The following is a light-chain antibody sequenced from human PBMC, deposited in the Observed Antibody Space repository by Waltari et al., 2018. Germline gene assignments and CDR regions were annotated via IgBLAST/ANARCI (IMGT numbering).Light chain of an antibody. CDR1: ESVGTN. J-gene: IGKJ4*01. Sequence: ETVMTQSPATLSVSPGESATLSCRATESVGTNLARYLQKPGQPPRLLIYHASARATGVPNRFSGSGSGTEFTLTISSLQSEDFALYFCQQYNNWPPLTFGGGTKVEMK. V-gene: IGKV3-15*01. CDR2: HAS. CDR3: QQYNNWPPLT.